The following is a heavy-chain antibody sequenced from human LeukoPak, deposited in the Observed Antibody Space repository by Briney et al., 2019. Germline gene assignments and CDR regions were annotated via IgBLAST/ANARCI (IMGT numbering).Heavy chain of an antibody. J-gene: IGHJ4*02. CDR2: INPISGGT. CDR1: GHTFTGYY. V-gene: IGHV1-2*06. CDR3: ARYCSSTSCYSDY. Sequence: ASVKVSCKASGHTFTGYYMHWVRQAPGQGLEYMGRINPISGGTVYAQKFQGRVTMTRDTSITTAYMELTRLTSDDTAVYYCARYCSSTSCYSDYWGQGTLVTVSS. D-gene: IGHD2-2*01.